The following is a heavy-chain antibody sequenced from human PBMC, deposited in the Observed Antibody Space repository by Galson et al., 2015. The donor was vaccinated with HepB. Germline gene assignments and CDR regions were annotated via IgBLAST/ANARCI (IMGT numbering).Heavy chain of an antibody. CDR3: VKGYSGSHLTAFHI. Sequence: SLRLSCAASGFNFNSYTMHWVRQAPGKGLEYVSAISNSGGSTYYADSVKGRFTISRDNSKNTLFLQVSSLRTEDTAVFYCVKGYSGSHLTAFHIWGQGTMVPVSS. CDR1: GFNFNSYT. V-gene: IGHV3-64D*06. CDR2: ISNSGGST. J-gene: IGHJ3*02. D-gene: IGHD1-26*01.